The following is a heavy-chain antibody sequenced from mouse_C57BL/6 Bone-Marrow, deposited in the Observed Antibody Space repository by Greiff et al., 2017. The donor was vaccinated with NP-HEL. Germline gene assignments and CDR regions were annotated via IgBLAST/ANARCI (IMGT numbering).Heavy chain of an antibody. CDR1: GFTFSDYY. V-gene: IGHV5-12*01. Sequence: EVQGVESGGGLVQPGGSLKLSCAASGFTFSDYYMYWVRQTPEKRLEWVAYISTGGGSTYYPETVKGRFTLSIDNAKKTLYLQMSRLKSEDTAMYYCARQRRVTPCFDDWGKGTPVTVSA. D-gene: IGHD2-2*01. CDR3: ARQRRVTPCFDD. J-gene: IGHJ1*03. CDR2: ISTGGGST.